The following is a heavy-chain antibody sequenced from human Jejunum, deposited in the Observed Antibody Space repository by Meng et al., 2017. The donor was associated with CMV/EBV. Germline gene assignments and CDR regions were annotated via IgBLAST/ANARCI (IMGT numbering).Heavy chain of an antibody. CDR3: ARVSYDFWSDYYIDY. CDR1: EFTLSSYG. D-gene: IGHD3-3*01. CDR2: INRDGTIT. Sequence: EFTLSSYGMHWVRQAPGKGLVWVSRINRDGTITTYADYVKGRFTISRDNAKNTVYLQMNSLRAEDTAVYYCARVSYDFWSDYYIDYWGQGTLVTVSS. J-gene: IGHJ4*02. V-gene: IGHV3-74*01.